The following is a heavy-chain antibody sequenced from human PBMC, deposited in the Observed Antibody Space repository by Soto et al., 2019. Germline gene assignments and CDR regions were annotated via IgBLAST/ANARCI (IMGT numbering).Heavy chain of an antibody. D-gene: IGHD4-17*01. J-gene: IGHJ4*02. V-gene: IGHV1-69*02. Sequence: QVQLVQSGAEVKKPGSSVKVSCKASGGTFSSYTISWVRQAPGQGLEWMGRIIPILGIANYAQKFQGRVTITADKSTSTAYMELSSLRSEDTAVYYCASDSPHYGDYGGYWGQGTLVTVSS. CDR3: ASDSPHYGDYGGY. CDR2: IIPILGIA. CDR1: GGTFSSYT.